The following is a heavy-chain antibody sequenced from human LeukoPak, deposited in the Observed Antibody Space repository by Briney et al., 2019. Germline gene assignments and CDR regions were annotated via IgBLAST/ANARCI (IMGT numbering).Heavy chain of an antibody. D-gene: IGHD2-15*01. Sequence: SETLSLTCAVSGYSISSGYYWGWIRQPPGKGLEWIGSIYHSGSTYYNPSLKSRVTMSVDTSKNQFSLKLSSVTAADTAVYYCARERILPYYFDYWGQGTLVTVSS. CDR2: IYHSGST. V-gene: IGHV4-38-2*02. CDR1: GYSISSGYY. CDR3: ARERILPYYFDY. J-gene: IGHJ4*02.